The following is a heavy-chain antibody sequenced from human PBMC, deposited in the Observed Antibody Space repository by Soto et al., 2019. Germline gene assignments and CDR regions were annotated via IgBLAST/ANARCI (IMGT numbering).Heavy chain of an antibody. CDR1: GFTFSIYS. CDR2: IGGARSSTI. CDR3: ARDFGYDDV. V-gene: IGHV3-48*02. Sequence: GGSLRLSCAASGFTFSIYSMNWVRQAPGKGLEWVSQIGGARSSTIYYADSVKGRFTISRDNAKNSLYLQMNSLSDEDTAVYYCARDFGYDDVWGQGTTVTVSS. J-gene: IGHJ6*02. D-gene: IGHD3-22*01.